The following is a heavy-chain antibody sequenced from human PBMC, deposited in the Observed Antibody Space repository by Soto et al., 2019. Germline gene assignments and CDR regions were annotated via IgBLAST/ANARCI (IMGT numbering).Heavy chain of an antibody. V-gene: IGHV5-51*01. Sequence: GESLKISCKGSGYNFAGYWIAWVRQMPGKGLELMGIIYPSDSDTRYRPSFQGQVTISADNAKNSLYLQMNSLRDEDTAVYYCARDAPFPYSSSQPAGDNWFDPWGQGTLVTVSS. D-gene: IGHD6-13*01. J-gene: IGHJ5*02. CDR3: ARDAPFPYSSSQPAGDNWFDP. CDR2: IYPSDSDT. CDR1: GYNFAGYW.